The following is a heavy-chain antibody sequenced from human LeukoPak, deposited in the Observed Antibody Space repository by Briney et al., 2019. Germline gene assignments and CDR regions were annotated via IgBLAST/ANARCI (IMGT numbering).Heavy chain of an antibody. CDR2: ISWNSGSI. Sequence: GGSLRLSCAASGFTFDDYAMHWVRQAPGKGLEWVSGISWNSGSIGYADSVKGRFTIPRDNAKNSLYLQMNSLRAEDTALYYCAKDIEFDPWGQGTLVTVSS. CDR3: AKDIEFDP. J-gene: IGHJ5*02. CDR1: GFTFDDYA. V-gene: IGHV3-9*01.